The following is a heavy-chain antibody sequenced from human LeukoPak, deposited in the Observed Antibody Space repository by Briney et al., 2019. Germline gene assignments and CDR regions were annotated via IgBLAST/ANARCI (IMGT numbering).Heavy chain of an antibody. CDR2: IDPSDSYT. CDR1: GYSFISYW. J-gene: IGHJ3*02. CDR3: ARHGGYNDALHI. Sequence: GESLKISCKGSGYSFISYWITWVRQMPGKGLEWMGRIDPSDSYTNYRPSFEGHVTISADKSITTAYLQWSSLKASDTAMYYCARHGGYNDALHIWGQGTMVTVSS. V-gene: IGHV5-10-1*01. D-gene: IGHD5-24*01.